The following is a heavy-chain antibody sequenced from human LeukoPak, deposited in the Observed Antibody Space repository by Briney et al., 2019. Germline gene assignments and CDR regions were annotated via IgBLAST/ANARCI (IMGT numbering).Heavy chain of an antibody. Sequence: GGSLRLSCAASGFTFSSYSMNWVRQAPGKGLEWVSSSSSSSSYIYYADSVKGRFTISRDNAKNSLYLQMNSLRAEDTAVYYCARGHYDILTGYGYFDYWGQGTLVTVSS. V-gene: IGHV3-21*01. D-gene: IGHD3-9*01. CDR2: SSSSSSYI. CDR1: GFTFSSYS. CDR3: ARGHYDILTGYGYFDY. J-gene: IGHJ4*02.